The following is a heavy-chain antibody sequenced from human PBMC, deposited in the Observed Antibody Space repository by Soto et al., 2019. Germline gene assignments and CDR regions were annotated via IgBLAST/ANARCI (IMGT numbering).Heavy chain of an antibody. CDR2: FGSSGDT. D-gene: IGHD3-22*01. J-gene: IGHJ4*02. CDR3: ARGGASHNSGYYYFGL. CDR1: GFTFSSYD. Sequence: EVQLEESGGGLVQPGGSLRLSCAASGFTFSSYDMHWVRQVTGKGLEWVSTFGSSGDTYYPGSLKGRFTISREHAKNSLYLQMNSLRAEDTAVYYCARGGASHNSGYYYFGLWGQGTLVTVSS. V-gene: IGHV3-13*04.